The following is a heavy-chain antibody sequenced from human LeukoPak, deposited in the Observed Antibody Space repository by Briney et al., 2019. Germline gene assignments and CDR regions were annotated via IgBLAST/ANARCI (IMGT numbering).Heavy chain of an antibody. D-gene: IGHD1-26*01. CDR1: GGSFSGYY. CDR3: ARWGRVADTYYYYYGMDV. CDR2: INHSGST. J-gene: IGHJ6*02. V-gene: IGHV4-34*01. Sequence: SETLSLTCAVYGGSFSGYYWSWTRQPPGKGLEWIGEINHSGSTNYNPSLKSRVTISVDTSKNQFSLKLSSVTAADTAVYYCARWGRVADTYYYYYGMDVWGQGTTVTVSS.